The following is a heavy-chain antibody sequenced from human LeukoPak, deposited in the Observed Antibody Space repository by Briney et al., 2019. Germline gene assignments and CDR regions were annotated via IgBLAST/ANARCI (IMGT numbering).Heavy chain of an antibody. CDR2: ICANDGNT. CDR1: GLTFRNYA. D-gene: IGHD2-15*01. CDR3: AKGSGSSCYSPCDY. Sequence: GGSLRLSCAASGLTFRNYAMSWVRQAPGKGLEWVSVICANDGNTYYADAVKGRFTISRDNSKDTLYLQMDSLRAEGTAVYYCAKGSGSSCYSPCDYWGQGILVTVSS. J-gene: IGHJ4*02. V-gene: IGHV3-23*01.